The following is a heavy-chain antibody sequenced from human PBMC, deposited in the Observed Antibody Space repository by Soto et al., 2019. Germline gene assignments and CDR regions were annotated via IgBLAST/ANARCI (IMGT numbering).Heavy chain of an antibody. J-gene: IGHJ3*02. CDR2: IIPIFGTA. Sequence: ASVKVSCKASGGTFSNYAISWVRQAPGQGLEWMGGIIPIFGTANYAQKFQGRVTITADKSTSTAYMELSSLRSEDTAVYYCARIQLRYFDWFGAFDIWGQGTMVTVSS. V-gene: IGHV1-69*06. D-gene: IGHD3-9*01. CDR3: ARIQLRYFDWFGAFDI. CDR1: GGTFSNYA.